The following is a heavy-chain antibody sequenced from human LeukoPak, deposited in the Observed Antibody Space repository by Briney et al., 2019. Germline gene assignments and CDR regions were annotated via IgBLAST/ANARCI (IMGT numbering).Heavy chain of an antibody. CDR2: IYHSGST. CDR3: ASGFGELLYGY. CDR1: GYSISSGYY. D-gene: IGHD3-10*01. J-gene: IGHJ4*02. V-gene: IGHV4-38-2*02. Sequence: PSETLSLTCTVSGYSISSGYYWGWIRQPPGKGLEWIGSIYHSGSTYYNPSLKSRVTISVDRSKNQFSLKLSSVTAADTAVYYCASGFGELLYGYWGQGTLVTVSS.